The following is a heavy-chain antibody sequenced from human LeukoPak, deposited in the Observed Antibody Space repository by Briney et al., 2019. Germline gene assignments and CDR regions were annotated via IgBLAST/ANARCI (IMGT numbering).Heavy chain of an antibody. CDR3: AKLIVGARSLFDF. Sequence: PGGSLRLSCAASGFTFSSHAMSWVRQAPGTGLEWVSTISGSGDSTNYADSVKGRFTISRDKSKNTLYLQMSSLRADDTAMYYCAKLIVGARSLFDFRGQGILVTVSS. J-gene: IGHJ4*02. V-gene: IGHV3-23*01. CDR2: ISGSGDST. CDR1: GFTFSSHA. D-gene: IGHD1-26*01.